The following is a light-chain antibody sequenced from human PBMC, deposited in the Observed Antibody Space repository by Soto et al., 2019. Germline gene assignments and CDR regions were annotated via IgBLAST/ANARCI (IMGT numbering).Light chain of an antibody. J-gene: IGKJ5*01. CDR1: QSISGW. CDR2: AAS. Sequence: DIQMIQSPSTLSASVGDRVTITCRASQSISGWLAWFQQRSGKAPKLLISAASSLESGVPSRFSGSGSGTEFTLTISSLQADDFATYYCQQYHRYPITFGQGTRLEIK. V-gene: IGKV1-5*01. CDR3: QQYHRYPIT.